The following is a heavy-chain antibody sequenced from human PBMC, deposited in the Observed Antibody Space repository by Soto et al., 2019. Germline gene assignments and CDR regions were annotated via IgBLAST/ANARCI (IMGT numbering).Heavy chain of an antibody. CDR3: ARDNDVCPGYYLDY. Sequence: QVQLVQSEAEVKKPGASVKVSCRASGYIFVNYGISWVRQAPGQGLEWMGWISAYNGNTKYAKEFQGRVTMTRDTSTRIAYMELGRLRSDDTAVYYCARDNDVCPGYYLDYWGQGTLVTVSS. D-gene: IGHD2-8*01. J-gene: IGHJ4*02. CDR2: ISAYNGNT. CDR1: GYIFVNYG. V-gene: IGHV1-18*01.